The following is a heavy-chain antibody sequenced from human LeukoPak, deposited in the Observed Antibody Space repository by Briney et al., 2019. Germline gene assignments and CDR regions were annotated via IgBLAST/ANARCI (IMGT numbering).Heavy chain of an antibody. D-gene: IGHD1-14*01. J-gene: IGHJ6*03. V-gene: IGHV3-23*01. Sequence: GGSLRLSCAASGFTFSGYAMSWVRRGPGKGLEWVSSISSGSSNIYNYADSVKGRFTISRDNSKNTLYLQMYSLRVEDTAVYHCAKDTGAGHYYSYSMDVWGTGTTVTVSS. CDR1: GFTFSGYA. CDR3: AKDTGAGHYYSYSMDV. CDR2: ISSGSSNI.